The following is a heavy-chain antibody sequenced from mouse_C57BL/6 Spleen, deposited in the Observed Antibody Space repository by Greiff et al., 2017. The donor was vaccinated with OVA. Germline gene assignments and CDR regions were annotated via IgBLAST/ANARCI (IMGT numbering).Heavy chain of an antibody. D-gene: IGHD2-4*01. CDR1: GFTFSSYT. Sequence: DVQLVESGGGLVKPGGSLKLSCAASGFTFSSYTMSWVRQTPEKRLEWVATISGGGGNTYYPDSVKGRFTISRDNAKNTLYLQMSSLRSEDTALYYCARLGLRDWYFDVWGTGTTVTVSS. CDR2: ISGGGGNT. J-gene: IGHJ1*03. V-gene: IGHV5-9*01. CDR3: ARLGLRDWYFDV.